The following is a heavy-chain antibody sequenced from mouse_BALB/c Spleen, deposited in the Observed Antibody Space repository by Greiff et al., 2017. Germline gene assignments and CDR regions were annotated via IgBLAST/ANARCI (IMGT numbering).Heavy chain of an antibody. CDR3: ARQGDDDSSWFAY. CDR1: GFTFSSYA. Sequence: EVQLVESGGGLVKPGGSLKLSCAASGFTFSSYAMSWVRQTPEKRLEWVATISSGGSYTYYPDSVKGRFTISRDNAKNTLYLQMSSLRSEDTAMYYCARQGDDDSSWFAYWGQGTLVTVSA. V-gene: IGHV5-9-3*01. CDR2: ISSGGSYT. D-gene: IGHD2-4*01. J-gene: IGHJ3*01.